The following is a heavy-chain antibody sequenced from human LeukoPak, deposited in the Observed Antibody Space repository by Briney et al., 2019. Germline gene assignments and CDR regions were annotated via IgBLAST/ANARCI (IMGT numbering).Heavy chain of an antibody. V-gene: IGHV4-34*01. CDR3: ARGYCSSTSCSTIYFDY. CDR2: INHSGST. J-gene: IGHJ4*02. Sequence: SETLSLTCAVYGGSFSGYYWSWIRQPPGKGLGWIGEINHSGSTNYNPSLKSRVTISVDTSKNQFSLKLSSVTAADTAVYYCARGYCSSTSCSTIYFDYWGQGTLVTVSS. D-gene: IGHD2-2*02. CDR1: GGSFSGYY.